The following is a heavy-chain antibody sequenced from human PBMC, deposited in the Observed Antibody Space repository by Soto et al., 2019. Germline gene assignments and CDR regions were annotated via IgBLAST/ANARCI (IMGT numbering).Heavy chain of an antibody. CDR1: GFTFSHHS. CDR3: VRCKEEGVWFDP. V-gene: IGHV1-3*04. Sequence: ASVKVSCKASGFTFSHHSIHWVRQAPGQRLEWMGWINSDTGYTKYSQKFQARLTITWDSSAKTAYMELSSLQSEDTAVYYCVRCKEEGVWFDPWGQGSLVSVSS. CDR2: INSDTGYT. D-gene: IGHD3-10*01. J-gene: IGHJ5*02.